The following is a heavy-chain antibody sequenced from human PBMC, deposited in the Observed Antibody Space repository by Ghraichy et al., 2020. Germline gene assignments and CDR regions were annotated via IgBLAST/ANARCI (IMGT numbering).Heavy chain of an antibody. V-gene: IGHV3-23*01. J-gene: IGHJ4*02. CDR3: AKDGSSWFSSSWYRFDY. D-gene: IGHD6-13*01. Sequence: GGSLRLSCAASGFTFSTYAMSWVRQAPGKGLEWVSGISDSGGSTYYADSVKGRFTISRDNSKNTLFLQMNSLRAEDTAVYYCAKDGSSWFSSSWYRFDYWGQGILVTVSS. CDR2: ISDSGGST. CDR1: GFTFSTYA.